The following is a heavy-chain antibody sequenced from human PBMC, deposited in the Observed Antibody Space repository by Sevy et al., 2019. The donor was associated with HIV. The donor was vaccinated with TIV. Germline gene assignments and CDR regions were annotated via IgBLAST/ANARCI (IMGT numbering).Heavy chain of an antibody. Sequence: GGSLRLSCEASGFTLSSYTMNWVRQSPEKGLELVATCYRTDITHYADSVKGRFIISRDTAKNSLFLQMNSLRDDETAMYFCVRDERAIASHFDYWGRGTLVNVSS. CDR1: GFTLSSYT. V-gene: IGHV3-48*02. CDR2: CYRTDIT. J-gene: IGHJ4*02. D-gene: IGHD2-21*01. CDR3: VRDERAIASHFDY.